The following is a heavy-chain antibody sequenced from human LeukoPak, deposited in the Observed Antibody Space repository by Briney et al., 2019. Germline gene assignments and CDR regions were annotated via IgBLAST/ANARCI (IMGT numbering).Heavy chain of an antibody. Sequence: GGSLRLSCAASGFTFSSYNMNWVRQAPGKGLECIAYISSSSSTIYYADSVKGRFTISRDNAKNSVFLQMNSLRAEDTALYYCARDRTTTGLLLAGLIDYWGQATLVTVSS. CDR3: ARDRTTTGLLLAGLIDY. CDR1: GFTFSSYN. V-gene: IGHV3-48*01. J-gene: IGHJ4*02. CDR2: ISSSSSTI. D-gene: IGHD2/OR15-2a*01.